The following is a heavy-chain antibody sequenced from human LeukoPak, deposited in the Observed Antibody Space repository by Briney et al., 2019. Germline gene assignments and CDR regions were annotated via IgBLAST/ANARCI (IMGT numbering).Heavy chain of an antibody. D-gene: IGHD3-3*01. Sequence: GGPLRLSCAVSGFTFSSYSLHWVRQAPGKGLEWVAVISFDGSIQKYADSVRGRFTISRDNSKNTLYLQMNSLRAEDTAVYYCARELTIFGIVIQRYDAFDIWGQGTMVTVST. V-gene: IGHV3-30-3*01. CDR3: ARELTIFGIVIQRYDAFDI. CDR1: GFTFSSYS. CDR2: ISFDGSIQ. J-gene: IGHJ3*02.